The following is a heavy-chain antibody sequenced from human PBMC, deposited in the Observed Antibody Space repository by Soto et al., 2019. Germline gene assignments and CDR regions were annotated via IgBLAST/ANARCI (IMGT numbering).Heavy chain of an antibody. V-gene: IGHV5-51*01. CDR3: ARLRGRGYNSYDMDV. D-gene: IGHD3-10*01. J-gene: IGHJ6*02. Sequence: GESLKLSCKGSGYSFTRYWIGWVRPLPGKGLGWMGIICPGDSDTKYSPSFKGHVTISTDNSNSTVYLQWSSLKASDTAMYYCARLRGRGYNSYDMDVWGQGTMVTVSS. CDR2: ICPGDSDT. CDR1: GYSFTRYW.